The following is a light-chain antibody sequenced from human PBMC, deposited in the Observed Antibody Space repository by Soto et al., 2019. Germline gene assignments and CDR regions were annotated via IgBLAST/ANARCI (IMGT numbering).Light chain of an antibody. CDR3: QQSYTTPGWT. J-gene: IGKJ1*01. Sequence: DIQMTQSPSSLSASVGDRVTITCRASQNINRYLNWYQHKPGKAPKLLIYAASSLQNGVPSKLSGSGFGTDFTLTISNLRPEDFATYYCQQSYTTPGWTFGQGTKVEVK. CDR1: QNINRY. CDR2: AAS. V-gene: IGKV1-39*01.